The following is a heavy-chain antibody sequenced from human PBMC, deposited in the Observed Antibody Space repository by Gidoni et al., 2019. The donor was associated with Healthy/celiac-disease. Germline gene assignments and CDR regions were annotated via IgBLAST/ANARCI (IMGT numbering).Heavy chain of an antibody. Sequence: QVQLQQWGAGLLKPSETLSLTCAVYGGSFSGYYWRWSRQPPGKGLEWIGEINHSGSTNYNPSLKSRVTISVDTSKNQFSLKLSSVTAADTAVYYCARGVRGRGDLNFDYWGQGTLVTVSS. J-gene: IGHJ4*02. CDR2: INHSGST. CDR3: ARGVRGRGDLNFDY. D-gene: IGHD2-21*02. CDR1: GGSFSGYY. V-gene: IGHV4-34*01.